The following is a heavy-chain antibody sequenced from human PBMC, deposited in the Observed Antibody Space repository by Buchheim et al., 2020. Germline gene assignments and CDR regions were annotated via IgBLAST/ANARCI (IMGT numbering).Heavy chain of an antibody. J-gene: IGHJ4*02. V-gene: IGHV4-4*02. D-gene: IGHD3-3*01. CDR2: IHHTGST. Sequence: QVQLQESGPGLAKPSGTLSLTCAVSGVSISSTSYWSWVRQPPGKGLEWIGEIHHTGSTNYNPSLQTRVTISIDKSKNQYSLKVTSVTAADTAVYYCARPFRSGYWPFDSWGQGTL. CDR3: ARPFRSGYWPFDS. CDR1: GVSISSTSY.